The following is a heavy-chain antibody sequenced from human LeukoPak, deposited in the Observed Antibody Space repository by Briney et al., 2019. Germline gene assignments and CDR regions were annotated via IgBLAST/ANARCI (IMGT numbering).Heavy chain of an antibody. CDR2: IIPIFGTA. Sequence: GSSVKVSCKASGGTFSSYAISWVRQAPGQGLEWMGGIIPIFGTANYVQKFQGRVTITADESTSTAYMELSSLRSEDTAVYYCASGPSATMGRFDYWGQGTLVTVSS. CDR3: ASGPSATMGRFDY. J-gene: IGHJ4*02. D-gene: IGHD3-10*01. V-gene: IGHV1-69*01. CDR1: GGTFSSYA.